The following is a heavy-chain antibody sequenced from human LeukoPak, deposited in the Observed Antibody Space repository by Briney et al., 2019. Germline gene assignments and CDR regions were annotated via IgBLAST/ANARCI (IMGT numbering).Heavy chain of an antibody. V-gene: IGHV3-33*06. Sequence: PGGSLRLSCAASGFTFSSSGMHWVRQAPGKGLEWVAVIWFDGVNKYYGDPVKGRFTISRDNSKNTLYLQMDSLRAADTAVYYCAKGRCSGGSCYGRGFDYWGQGTLVTVSS. D-gene: IGHD2-15*01. CDR2: IWFDGVNK. CDR1: GFTFSSSG. J-gene: IGHJ4*02. CDR3: AKGRCSGGSCYGRGFDY.